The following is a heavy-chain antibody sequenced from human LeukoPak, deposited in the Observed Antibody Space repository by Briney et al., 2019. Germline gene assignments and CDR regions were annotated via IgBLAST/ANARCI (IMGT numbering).Heavy chain of an antibody. J-gene: IGHJ4*02. V-gene: IGHV3-43*01. Sequence: GGSLRLSCAASGFIFEGYTMHWGRQVPGKTLEWVSLVNWHGTTYYADSLKGRFTISRDNSKNSLYLQMDSLRTEDTAFYYCAKDLTYESSGSVIDSWGLGTLVTVSS. CDR2: VNWHGTT. D-gene: IGHD3-22*01. CDR3: AKDLTYESSGSVIDS. CDR1: GFIFEGYT.